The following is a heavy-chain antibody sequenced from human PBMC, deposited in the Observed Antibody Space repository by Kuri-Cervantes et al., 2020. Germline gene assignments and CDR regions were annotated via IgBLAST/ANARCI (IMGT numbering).Heavy chain of an antibody. V-gene: IGHV3-53*05. CDR1: GFTVSSNY. Sequence: GGSLRLSCAASGFTVSSNYMSWVRQAPGKGLEWVSVIYSGGSTYYADSVKGRFTISRDNSKNTLYLQMNSLRAEDTAVYYCARGRTWYYDILTGYLFDYWGQGTLVTVSS. CDR2: IYSGGST. CDR3: ARGRTWYYDILTGYLFDY. D-gene: IGHD3-9*01. J-gene: IGHJ4*02.